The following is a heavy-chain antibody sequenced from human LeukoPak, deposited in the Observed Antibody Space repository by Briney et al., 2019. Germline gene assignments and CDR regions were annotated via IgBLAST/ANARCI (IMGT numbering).Heavy chain of an antibody. Sequence: SSVKLSCKASRGTFGSKSISWVRQAPGQALEWMGKIMPIYGIANYAQQFLGRVTITPDKFTSTAYMEVRSLRSEATAVYYCARDEEGDDDDTGSWRNYYFNGMDVWGQGTTVTVSS. D-gene: IGHD3-16*01. CDR3: ARDEEGDDDDTGSWRNYYFNGMDV. J-gene: IGHJ6*02. CDR2: IMPIYGIA. CDR1: RGTFGSKS. V-gene: IGHV1-69*04.